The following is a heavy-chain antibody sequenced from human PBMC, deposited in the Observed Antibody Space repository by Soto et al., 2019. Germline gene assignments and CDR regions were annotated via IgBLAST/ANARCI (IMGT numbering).Heavy chain of an antibody. CDR2: MNPNSGST. D-gene: IGHD2-15*01. J-gene: IGHJ4*01. Sequence: ASVKVSCKAPGYTFTSYDINWVRQATGQGLEWMGWMNPNSGSTGYAQKFQGRVTMTRNTSISTAYMELSRLRSEDTAGYYCARGVDGYCSGGSCSFDYWGQGTLVTVSS. CDR1: GYTFTSYD. CDR3: ARGVDGYCSGGSCSFDY. V-gene: IGHV1-8*01.